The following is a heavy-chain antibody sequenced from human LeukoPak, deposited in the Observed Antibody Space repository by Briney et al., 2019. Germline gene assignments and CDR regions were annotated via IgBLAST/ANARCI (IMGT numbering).Heavy chain of an antibody. J-gene: IGHJ6*02. CDR1: GFTFSGYW. V-gene: IGHV3-7*03. CDR3: AAASENLTGYRYYYYYGMDV. CDR2: IKQDGSEK. D-gene: IGHD3-9*01. Sequence: PGGSLRLSCVASGFTFSGYWMSWVRQAPGKGLEWMANIKQDGSEKYYVDSVKGRFTISRDNAKNSLYLQMNSLRAEDTAVYYCAAASENLTGYRYYYYYGMDVWGQGTTVTVSS.